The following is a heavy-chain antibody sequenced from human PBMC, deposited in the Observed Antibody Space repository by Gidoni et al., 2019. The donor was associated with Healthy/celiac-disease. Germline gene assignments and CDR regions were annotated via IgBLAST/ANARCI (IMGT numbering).Heavy chain of an antibody. D-gene: IGHD3-22*01. V-gene: IGHV3-48*02. CDR2: ISSSSSTI. J-gene: IGHJ3*02. CDR1: GFTVSSDS. Sequence: EVPLVESGGGLVQPGGSMSLSCAASGFTVSSDSMNWVRQAPGKGLEWVSYISSSSSTIAYADSGKGRFTISRDNAKTSLYLQMNSLRDEDTAVYYCARDYDSSGYFAFDIWGQGTMVTVSS. CDR3: ARDYDSSGYFAFDI.